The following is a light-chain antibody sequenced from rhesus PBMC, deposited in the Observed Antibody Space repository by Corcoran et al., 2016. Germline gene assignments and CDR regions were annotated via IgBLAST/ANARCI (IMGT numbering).Light chain of an antibody. CDR1: QTISRW. CDR3: LQYSSGPLT. J-gene: IGKJ4*01. V-gene: IGKV1-22*01. Sequence: DIQLTQSPSSLSASVGDTVTITCRASQTISRWLDWHQQKPGKAPKLRIYKTSTLQGGVPSRFSGRGSGTDFTLTISSLQPEDFATYYCLQYSSGPLTFGGGTKVELK. CDR2: KTS.